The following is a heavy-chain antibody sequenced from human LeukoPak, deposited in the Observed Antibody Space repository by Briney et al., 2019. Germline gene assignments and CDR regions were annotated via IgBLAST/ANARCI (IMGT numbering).Heavy chain of an antibody. CDR2: ISPKSGGT. CDR1: GYTFTDHY. V-gene: IGHV1-2*02. J-gene: IGHJ4*02. CDR3: ATNEIVGLYSYFDY. D-gene: IGHD5-12*01. Sequence: ASVKVSCKASGYTFTDHYMHWVRQAPGQGLERMGWISPKSGGTNYAQKFQGRVTMTRDTSVSTAYMELSRLRSDDTAVYYCATNEIVGLYSYFDYWGQGTLVTVSS.